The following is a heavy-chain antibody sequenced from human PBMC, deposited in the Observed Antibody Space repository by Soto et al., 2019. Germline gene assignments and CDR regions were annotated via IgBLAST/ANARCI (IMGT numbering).Heavy chain of an antibody. J-gene: IGHJ4*02. V-gene: IGHV3-23*01. CDR3: ARTDKFNSQSSGWANRFDC. D-gene: IGHD6-19*01. CDR2: ITPTGVT. Sequence: EMQLLESGGGLVQPGGSLRLFCAASGFTFSNYAMPWVRQAPGEGLEWVSTITPTGVTNYGDTVKGRFTISRDNSKSTLFLQMNNLRAEDTAIYYCARTDKFNSQSSGWANRFDCWGQGTLVTVSS. CDR1: GFTFSNYA.